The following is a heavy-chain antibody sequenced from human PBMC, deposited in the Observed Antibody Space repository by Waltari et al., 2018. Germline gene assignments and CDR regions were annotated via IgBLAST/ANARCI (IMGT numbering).Heavy chain of an antibody. CDR1: GFIFSASA. CDR2: IRTKTNNYAT. J-gene: IGHJ4*02. V-gene: IGHV3-73*01. CDR3: ARHDPLDY. Sequence: EEQMVESGGDLVKPGGSLKPPCAASGFIFSASAIHWVRQAPGKGLEWVGRIRTKTNNYATAYGASVKGRFTISRDDSRNVAYLQMNSLKTEDTALYYCARHDPLDYWGQGTLVTVSS.